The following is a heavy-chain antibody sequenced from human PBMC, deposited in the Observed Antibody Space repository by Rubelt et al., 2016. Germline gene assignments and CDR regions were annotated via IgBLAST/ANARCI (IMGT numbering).Heavy chain of an antibody. CDR1: GFTFNSYA. J-gene: IGHJ4*02. Sequence: EVQLLESGGGLEQPGGSLRLSCAASGFTFNSYAMSWVRQAPGKGLEWVSAVNAGGDATYYADSVKGRFTISRDNAKNTLYLQVNSLRVDDTAVYYCATRFKGRYSYGEFDYWGQGTLVTVSS. CDR2: VNAGGDAT. D-gene: IGHD5-18*01. CDR3: ATRFKGRYSYGEFDY. V-gene: IGHV3-23*01.